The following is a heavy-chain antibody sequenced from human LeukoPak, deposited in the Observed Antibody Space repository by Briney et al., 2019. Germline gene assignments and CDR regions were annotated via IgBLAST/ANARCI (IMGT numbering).Heavy chain of an antibody. CDR2: IIPILGIA. CDR1: GGTFSSYT. Sequence: SVKVSCKASGGTFSSYTISWVRQAPGQGLEWMGRIIPILGIANYAQKFQGRVTITADKSPSTAYMELSALSSEDTAVYYWARDHRDWNGPSYFDYWGQGTLVTVSS. D-gene: IGHD1-1*01. V-gene: IGHV1-69*04. CDR3: ARDHRDWNGPSYFDY. J-gene: IGHJ4*02.